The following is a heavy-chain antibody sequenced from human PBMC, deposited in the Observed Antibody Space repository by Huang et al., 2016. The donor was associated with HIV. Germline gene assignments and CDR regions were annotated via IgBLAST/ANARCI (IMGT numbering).Heavy chain of an antibody. V-gene: IGHV3-21*01. CDR3: ASPIYRNLAFDF. D-gene: IGHD2-2*02. Sequence: EVQLVESGGGLVKHGGSLRLSCAASGFTFFLHTMNGFRQAPGKGLEWVSSISNSGNYIYYADSVKGRFTITRDNAKNILYLQMDSLRAEDTAVYFCASPIYRNLAFDFWGQGTMVAVSS. CDR2: ISNSGNYI. J-gene: IGHJ3*01. CDR1: GFTFFLHT.